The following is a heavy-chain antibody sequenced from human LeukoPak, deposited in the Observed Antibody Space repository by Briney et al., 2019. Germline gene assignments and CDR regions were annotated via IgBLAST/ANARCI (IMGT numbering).Heavy chain of an antibody. CDR3: ARTNDYGSGSYIDY. CDR1: GFTFSSYS. CDR2: ISISSSYI. V-gene: IGHV3-21*01. J-gene: IGHJ4*02. Sequence: GGSLRLSCAASGFTFSSYSTNWVRQAPGKGLEWVSSISISSSYIYYADSVKGRFTISRDNAKNSLYLQMNSLRAEDTAVYYCARTNDYGSGSYIDYWGQGTLVTVSS. D-gene: IGHD3-10*01.